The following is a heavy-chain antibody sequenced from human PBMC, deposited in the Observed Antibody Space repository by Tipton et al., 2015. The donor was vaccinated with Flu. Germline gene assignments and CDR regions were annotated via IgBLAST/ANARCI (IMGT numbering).Heavy chain of an antibody. CDR2: INHSGST. CDR1: GRSFSGYY. Sequence: TLSLTCAVYGRSFSGYYWSWIRQPPGKGLEWIGEINHSGSTNYNPSLKSRVTISVDTSKNQFSLKLSSVTAADTAVYYCARAMVRGVTNAPGYWGQGTLVTVSS. V-gene: IGHV4-34*01. D-gene: IGHD3-10*01. J-gene: IGHJ4*02. CDR3: ARAMVRGVTNAPGY.